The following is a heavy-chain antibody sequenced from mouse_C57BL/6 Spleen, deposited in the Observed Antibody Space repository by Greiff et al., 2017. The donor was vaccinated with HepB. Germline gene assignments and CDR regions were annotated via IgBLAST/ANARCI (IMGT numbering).Heavy chain of an antibody. J-gene: IGHJ1*03. CDR2: ISSGSSTI. Sequence: EVQLVESGGGLVKPGGSLKLSCAASGFTFSDYGMHWVRQAPEKGLEWVAYISSGSSTIYYADTVKGRFTISRDNAKNTLFLQMTSLRSEDTAMYYCAIYYYGSSYHWYFDVWGTGTTVTVSS. V-gene: IGHV5-17*01. D-gene: IGHD1-1*01. CDR3: AIYYYGSSYHWYFDV. CDR1: GFTFSDYG.